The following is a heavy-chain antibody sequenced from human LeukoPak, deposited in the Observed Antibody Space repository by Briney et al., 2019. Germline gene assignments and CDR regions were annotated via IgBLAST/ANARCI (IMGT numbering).Heavy chain of an antibody. CDR3: TRLTLYGGYSH. J-gene: IGHJ4*02. CDR1: GFTFSSYW. Sequence: GGSLRLSCAASGFTFSSYWMSWVRQAPGKGLEWVGRIRSKANSYATAYAASVKGRFTISRDDSKNTAYLQMNSLKTEDTAVYYCTRLTLYGGYSHWGQGTLVTVSS. D-gene: IGHD4-17*01. V-gene: IGHV3-73*01. CDR2: IRSKANSYAT.